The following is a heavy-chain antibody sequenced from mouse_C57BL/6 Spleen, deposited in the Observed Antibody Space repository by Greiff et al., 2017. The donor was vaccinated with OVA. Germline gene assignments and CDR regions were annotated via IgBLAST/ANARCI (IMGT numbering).Heavy chain of an antibody. J-gene: IGHJ2*01. CDR2: IDPETGGT. D-gene: IGHD2-1*01. CDR1: GYTFTDYE. V-gene: IGHV1-15*01. Sequence: VKLMESGAELVRPGASVTLSCKASGYTFTDYEMHWVKQTPVHGLEWIGAIDPETGGTAYNQKFKGKTILTADKSSSTAYMELRSLTSEDSAVYYCTREWGGSTMYYWGQGTTLTVSS. CDR3: TREWGGSTMYY.